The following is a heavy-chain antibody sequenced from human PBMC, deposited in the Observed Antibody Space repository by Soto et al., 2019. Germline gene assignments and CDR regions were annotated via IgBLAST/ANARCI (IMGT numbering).Heavy chain of an antibody. CDR1: GGSFGGYY. D-gene: IGHD3-3*01. Sequence: TSETLSLTCAVYGGSFGGYYWSWIRQPPGKGLEWIGEINHSGSTNYNPSLKSRVTISVDTSKNQFSLKLSSVTAADTAVYYCARGLVGYDFWSGYYTGIWFDPWGQGTLVTVSS. CDR3: ARGLVGYDFWSGYYTGIWFDP. V-gene: IGHV4-34*01. J-gene: IGHJ5*02. CDR2: INHSGST.